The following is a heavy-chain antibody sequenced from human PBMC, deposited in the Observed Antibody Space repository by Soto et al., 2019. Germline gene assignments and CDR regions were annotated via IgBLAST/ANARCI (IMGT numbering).Heavy chain of an antibody. CDR2: ISSSSSYI. J-gene: IGHJ6*03. D-gene: IGHD3-3*01. Sequence: EVQLVESGGGRVKPGGSLRLSCAASGFTFSSYSMNWVRQASGKGLEWVSSISSSSSYIYYADSVKGRFTISRDNAKNSLYLQMNSLRAEDTAVYYCARPALRFLEWLSSKDYYYYYMDVWGKGTTVTVSS. CDR3: ARPALRFLEWLSSKDYYYYYMDV. CDR1: GFTFSSYS. V-gene: IGHV3-21*01.